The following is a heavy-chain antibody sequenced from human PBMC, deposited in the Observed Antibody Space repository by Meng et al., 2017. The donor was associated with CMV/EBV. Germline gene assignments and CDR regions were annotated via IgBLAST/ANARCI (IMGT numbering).Heavy chain of an antibody. J-gene: IGHJ4*02. CDR3: ARGVVTGTDY. CDR2: ISSSSSYI. Sequence: LSCAAYGFTFSSYSMNWVRQAPGKGLEWVSSISSSSSYIYYADSVKGRFTISRDNAKNSLYLQMNSLRAEDTAVYYCARGVVTGTDYWGQGTLVTVSS. V-gene: IGHV3-21*01. D-gene: IGHD1-14*01. CDR1: GFTFSSYS.